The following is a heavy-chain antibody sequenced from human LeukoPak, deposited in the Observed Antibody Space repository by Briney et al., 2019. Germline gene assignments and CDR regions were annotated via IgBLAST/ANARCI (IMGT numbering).Heavy chain of an antibody. CDR2: ISNNGGYT. CDR1: GFTFGGYA. Sequence: GGSLRLSCAASGFTFGGYAMHWVRQAPGKGLEWVSAISNNGGYTYYADSVQGRFTISRDNSKSTLCLQMNSLRAEDTAVYYCAKQLGYCSDGSCYFPYWGQGTLVTVSS. CDR3: AKQLGYCSDGSCYFPY. D-gene: IGHD2-15*01. V-gene: IGHV3-23*01. J-gene: IGHJ4*02.